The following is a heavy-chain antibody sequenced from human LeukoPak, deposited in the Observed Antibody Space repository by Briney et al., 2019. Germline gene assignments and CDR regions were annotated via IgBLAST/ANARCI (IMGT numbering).Heavy chain of an antibody. D-gene: IGHD3-10*01. V-gene: IGHV5-51*01. CDR2: IYPGDSET. CDR1: GDNFASYR. Sequence: GESLKISCKVSGDNFASYRIGWVRQMPGKGLEWMGFIYPGDSETKNSLSFQGQVTMSADKSISTAYLQWSSLKASDTAIYYCARLGLGSGSSCDYWGQGTLVIVSS. CDR3: ARLGLGSGSSCDY. J-gene: IGHJ4*02.